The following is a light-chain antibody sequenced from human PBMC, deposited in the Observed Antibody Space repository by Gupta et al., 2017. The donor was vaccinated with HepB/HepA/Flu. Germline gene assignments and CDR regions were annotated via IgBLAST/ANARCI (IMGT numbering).Light chain of an antibody. Sequence: DIQMTQSPSSLSASVGDRVTITCQASQDISNYLNWYQQKPGKAPKLLIYDASKVETGVPSRFSGSGSGTDFTFTISSLQPEDIATYYCQHYYNLLWTFGPGTKVEIK. CDR3: QHYYNLLWT. CDR2: DAS. V-gene: IGKV1-33*01. J-gene: IGKJ1*01. CDR1: QDISNY.